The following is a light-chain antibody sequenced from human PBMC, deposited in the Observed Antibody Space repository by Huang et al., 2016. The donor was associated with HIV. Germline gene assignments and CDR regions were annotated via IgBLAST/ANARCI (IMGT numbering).Light chain of an antibody. J-gene: IGKJ5*01. CDR1: QSITTY. V-gene: IGKV1-39*01. Sequence: IQMTQSPTSLSASVGDRVSIVCRASQSITTYLNWYQQKPGIAPKLLISSASTLHSGVPSRFSGSGSGTEFTLTIRGLQLDDFATYYCQQSYSALSSFGPGTRL. CDR2: SAS. CDR3: QQSYSALSS.